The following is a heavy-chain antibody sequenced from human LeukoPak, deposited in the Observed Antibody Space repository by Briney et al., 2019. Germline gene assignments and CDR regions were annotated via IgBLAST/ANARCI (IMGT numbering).Heavy chain of an antibody. J-gene: IGHJ4*02. V-gene: IGHV3-21*01. CDR2: ISGSSSYI. Sequence: GGSLRLSCAASGFTFSSYSMNWVRQAPGKGLEWVSSISGSSSYIYYADSVKGRFTISRDNAKNSLYLQMNSLRAEDTAVYYCAKELAALLPDYWGQGTLVTVSS. CDR3: AKELAALLPDY. CDR1: GFTFSSYS. D-gene: IGHD6-6*01.